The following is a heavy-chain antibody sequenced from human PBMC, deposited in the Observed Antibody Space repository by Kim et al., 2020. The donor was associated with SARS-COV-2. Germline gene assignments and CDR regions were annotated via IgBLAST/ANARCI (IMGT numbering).Heavy chain of an antibody. J-gene: IGHJ5*02. Sequence: SETLSFTCTVSGGSISSGGYYWSWIRQHPGKGLEWIGYIYYSGSTYYNPSLKSRVTISVDTSKNQFSLKLSSVTAADTAVYYCARAPRGYCSGGSCPRWFDPWGQGTLVTVSS. D-gene: IGHD2-15*01. CDR2: IYYSGST. CDR1: GGSISSGGYY. CDR3: ARAPRGYCSGGSCPRWFDP. V-gene: IGHV4-31*03.